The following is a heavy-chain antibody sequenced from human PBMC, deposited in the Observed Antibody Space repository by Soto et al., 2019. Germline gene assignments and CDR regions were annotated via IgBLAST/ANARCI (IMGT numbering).Heavy chain of an antibody. J-gene: IGHJ6*02. CDR3: ARGGWFGPRGYYYRMDV. CDR2: IYYSGST. V-gene: IGHV4-59*01. Sequence: SETLSLTCTVSGGSISSYYWSWIRQPPGKGLEWIGYIYYSGSTNYNPSLKSRVTISVDTSKNQFSLKLSSVTAADTAVYYCARGGWFGPRGYYYRMDVWGQGSTVTVCS. CDR1: GGSISSYY. D-gene: IGHD3-10*01.